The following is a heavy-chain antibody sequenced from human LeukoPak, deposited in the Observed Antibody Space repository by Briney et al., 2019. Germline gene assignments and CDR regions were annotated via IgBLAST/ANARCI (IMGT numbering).Heavy chain of an antibody. J-gene: IGHJ4*02. D-gene: IGHD2-21*01. CDR2: ITSSGTYI. CDR3: ARDRVNIVVVSASEY. CDR1: GFTFSDYS. V-gene: IGHV3-21*01. Sequence: PGGSLRLSCAASGFTFSDYSMNWVRQAPGKGLEWVSSITSSGTYIYYADSVKGRFTISRDNVENSLYLQMNSLRAEDTAVYYCARDRVNIVVVSASEYWGQGTLVTVSS.